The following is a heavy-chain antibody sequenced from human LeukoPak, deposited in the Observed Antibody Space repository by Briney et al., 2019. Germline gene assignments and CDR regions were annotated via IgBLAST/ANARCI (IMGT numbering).Heavy chain of an antibody. Sequence: GGSLRLSCAASGFTFHNYAIHWVRQAPGRGLEWVSLTSGDGITTYFADPVKGRFTISRDNSKSSLFLQMNSLRTEDTALYYCARDHVYGGADYWGQGTLVTVSS. D-gene: IGHD5/OR15-5a*01. CDR3: ARDHVYGGADY. CDR2: TSGDGITT. V-gene: IGHV3-43*02. CDR1: GFTFHNYA. J-gene: IGHJ4*02.